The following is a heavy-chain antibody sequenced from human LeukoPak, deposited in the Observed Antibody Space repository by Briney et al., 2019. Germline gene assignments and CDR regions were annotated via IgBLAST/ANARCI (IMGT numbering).Heavy chain of an antibody. V-gene: IGHV3-30-3*01. CDR3: ARGTEAVAGIDF. J-gene: IGHJ4*02. CDR1: GFTFGSYA. Sequence: GGSLRLSCAASGFTFGSYAMHWVRQAPGKELEWVAVISKDGGTKLYPDSVKGRFTISRDNFKSTLYLQMNSLKADDTAVCNCARGTEAVAGIDFWGQGTLVTVSS. CDR2: ISKDGGTK. D-gene: IGHD6-19*01.